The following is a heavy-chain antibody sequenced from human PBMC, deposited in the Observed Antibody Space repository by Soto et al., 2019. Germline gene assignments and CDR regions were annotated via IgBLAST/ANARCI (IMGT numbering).Heavy chain of an antibody. V-gene: IGHV4-39*01. CDR3: ARLPEDCTNGVCFSYYYYMDV. CDR2: IYYSGST. J-gene: IGHJ6*03. D-gene: IGHD2-8*01. Sequence: QVQLQESGPGLVKASETLSLTCTVSGGSISSSSYYWGWIRQPPGKGLEWIGSIYYSGSTYYNPSPKSRVTISVDTSKNQFSLKLSSVTAADTAVYYCARLPEDCTNGVCFSYYYYMDVWGKGTTVTVSS. CDR1: GGSISSSSYY.